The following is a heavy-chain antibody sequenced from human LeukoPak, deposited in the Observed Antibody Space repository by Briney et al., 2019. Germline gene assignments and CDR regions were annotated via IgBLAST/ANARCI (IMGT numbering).Heavy chain of an antibody. V-gene: IGHV4-34*01. CDR2: INESGST. CDR1: GGPFDHYY. J-gene: IGHJ6*02. D-gene: IGHD1-26*01. Sequence: SETLSLNCTVHGGPFDHYYWTWIRQSPGMGLEWIGEINESGSTNYAPSLQSRVTISVDTSKNHLFLKMTSVTAADTAVYYCASRIGRYNYYFGMDVWGQGTTVTVSS. CDR3: ASRIGRYNYYFGMDV.